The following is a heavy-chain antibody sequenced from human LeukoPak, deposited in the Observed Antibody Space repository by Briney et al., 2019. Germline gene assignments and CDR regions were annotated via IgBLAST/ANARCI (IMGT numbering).Heavy chain of an antibody. CDR1: GCTFSSYA. Sequence: ASVKVSCKASGCTFSSYAISWVRQAPGQGLEWMGRIIPIFGTANYAQKFQGRVTITTDESTSTAYMELSSLRSEDTAVYYCARDRSVVVVAATHGWFDPWGQGTLVTVSS. CDR2: IIPIFGTA. D-gene: IGHD2-15*01. CDR3: ARDRSVVVVAATHGWFDP. J-gene: IGHJ5*02. V-gene: IGHV1-69*05.